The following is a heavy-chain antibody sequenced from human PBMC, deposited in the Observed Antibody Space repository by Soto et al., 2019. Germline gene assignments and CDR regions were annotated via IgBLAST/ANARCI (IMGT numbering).Heavy chain of an antibody. CDR2: ISTYSGDT. V-gene: IGHV1-18*01. CDR3: ARHHRPKTSANWFDP. Sequence: QVHLVQSGVEVKTPGASVKVSCQASGYTFFTYDISWVRQAPGQGLEWMGWISTYSGDTKYAQKFQGRITMTTDPSPTTAYLDLRILRSDDTAVYYCARHHRPKTSANWFDPWGQGTLVTVSS. J-gene: IGHJ5*02. D-gene: IGHD6-25*01. CDR1: GYTFFTYD.